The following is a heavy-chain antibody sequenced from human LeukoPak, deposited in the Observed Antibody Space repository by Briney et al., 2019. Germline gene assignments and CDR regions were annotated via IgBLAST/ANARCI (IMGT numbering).Heavy chain of an antibody. CDR2: IYHSGST. Sequence: SQTLSLTCAVSGGSISSGGYSWSWIRQPPRKGLEWIGYIYHSGSTYYNPSLKSRVTISVDRSKNQFSLKLSSVTAADTAVYYCAREWAAAGTDWFDPWGQGTLVTVSS. V-gene: IGHV4-30-2*01. CDR1: GGSISSGGYS. J-gene: IGHJ5*02. CDR3: AREWAAAGTDWFDP. D-gene: IGHD6-13*01.